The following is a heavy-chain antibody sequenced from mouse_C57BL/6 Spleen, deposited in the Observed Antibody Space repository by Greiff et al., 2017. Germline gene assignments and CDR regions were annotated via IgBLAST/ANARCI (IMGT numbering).Heavy chain of an antibody. CDR1: GYTFTSYW. J-gene: IGHJ3*01. Sequence: VQFQEPGAELVKPGASVKLSCKASGYTFTSYWMHWVKQRPGRGLEWIGRIAPNSGGTKYNEKFKSKATLTVDKPSSTAYMQLSSLTSEDSAVYYCARSDYDYDWFAYWGQGTLVTVSA. CDR2: IAPNSGGT. CDR3: ARSDYDYDWFAY. D-gene: IGHD2-4*01. V-gene: IGHV1-72*01.